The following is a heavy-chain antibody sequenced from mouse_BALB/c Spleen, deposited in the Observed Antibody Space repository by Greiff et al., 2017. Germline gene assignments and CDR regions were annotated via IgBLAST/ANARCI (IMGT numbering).Heavy chain of an antibody. CDR1: GFNIKDTY. D-gene: IGHD1-2*01. Sequence: EVQLQQSGAELVKPGASVKLSCTASGFNIKDTYMHWVKQRPEQGLEWIGRIDPANGNTKYDPKFQGKATITADTSSNTAYLQLSSLTSEDTAVYYCARPLTARAWFAYWGQGTLVTVSA. CDR2: IDPANGNT. V-gene: IGHV14-3*02. CDR3: ARPLTARAWFAY. J-gene: IGHJ3*01.